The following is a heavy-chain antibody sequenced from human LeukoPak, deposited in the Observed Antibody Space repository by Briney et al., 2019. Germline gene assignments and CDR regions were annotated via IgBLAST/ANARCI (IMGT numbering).Heavy chain of an antibody. Sequence: GGSLRLSCAASGFKFSDYAMSWVRQAPGKGLEWVSAISKSGDHTYYAASAKGRFTIYRDNSKNTQYLQMNSLRAEDTAVYYCATSWGPDTSAFRWGRDGMDVWGQGTTVIVS. V-gene: IGHV3-23*01. D-gene: IGHD3-16*01. CDR2: ISKSGDHT. J-gene: IGHJ6*02. CDR3: ATSWGPDTSAFRWGRDGMDV. CDR1: GFKFSDYA.